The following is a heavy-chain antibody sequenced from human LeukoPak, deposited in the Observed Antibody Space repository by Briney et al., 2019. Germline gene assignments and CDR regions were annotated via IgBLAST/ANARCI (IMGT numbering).Heavy chain of an antibody. J-gene: IGHJ4*02. V-gene: IGHV4-61*02. D-gene: IGHD4-17*01. CDR1: GGSVNSGTYY. CDR2: IFTSGFT. Sequence: SETLSLTCTVSGGSVNSGTYYWSWVRQPAGKGLEWIGRIFTSGFTNYNPSLKSRVTISLDPSKNQFSLKLNSMTAADTAVYYCARSGYGDDFDYWGQGTLVTVSS. CDR3: ARSGYGDDFDY.